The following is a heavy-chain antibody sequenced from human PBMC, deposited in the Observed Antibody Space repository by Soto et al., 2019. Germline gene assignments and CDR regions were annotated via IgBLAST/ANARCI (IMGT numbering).Heavy chain of an antibody. CDR2: IIPIFGTA. Sequence: QVQLGPSGAEVKKPGSSVKVSCKASGGTFSSYAISWVRQAPGQGLEWMGGIIPIFGTANYAQKFQGRVTITEDEATSTAYMELSSLRSEDTAVYYCARGRWRITMIVGFDYWGQGTLVTVS. J-gene: IGHJ4*02. CDR3: ARGRWRITMIVGFDY. V-gene: IGHV1-69*01. D-gene: IGHD3-22*01. CDR1: GGTFSSYA.